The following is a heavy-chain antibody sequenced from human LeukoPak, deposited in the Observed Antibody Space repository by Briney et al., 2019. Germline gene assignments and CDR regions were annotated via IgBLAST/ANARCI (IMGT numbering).Heavy chain of an antibody. CDR1: GYTFTSYD. D-gene: IGHD6-6*01. V-gene: IGHV1-8*01. CDR3: ARAWYSSSSYAFDI. Sequence: ASVKVSCKASGYTFTSYDINWVRQATGQGLEWMGWMNPNSGNTGYAQKFQGRVTMTRNTSISTAYMELSRLRSDDTAVYYCARAWYSSSSYAFDIWGQGTMVTVSS. CDR2: MNPNSGNT. J-gene: IGHJ3*02.